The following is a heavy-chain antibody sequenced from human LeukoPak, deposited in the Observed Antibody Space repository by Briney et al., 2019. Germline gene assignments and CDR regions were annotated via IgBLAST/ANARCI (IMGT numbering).Heavy chain of an antibody. CDR2: ISGSGGGT. CDR3: AKAFSAYENWPPNWFDP. CDR1: GFTFSSYS. V-gene: IGHV3-23*01. J-gene: IGHJ5*02. D-gene: IGHD5-12*01. Sequence: GGSLRLSCAASGFTFSSYSMNWVRQAPGKGLEWVSAISGSGGGTYYADSVKGRLTISRDNSKNTLYLQMSSLRAEDTAVYYCAKAFSAYENWPPNWFDPWGQGTLVTVSS.